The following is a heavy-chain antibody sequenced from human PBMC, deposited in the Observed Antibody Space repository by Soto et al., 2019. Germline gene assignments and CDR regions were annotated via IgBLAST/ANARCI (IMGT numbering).Heavy chain of an antibody. V-gene: IGHV3-7*03. J-gene: IGHJ3*02. Sequence: GSLLPACSASGFTFSSYWMSWVRQAPGKGLEWVANIKQDGSEKYYVDSVKGRFTISRDNAKNSLYLQMNSLRAEDTAVYYCARHGPSDAFDTWGQGTMVTV. CDR3: ARHGPSDAFDT. CDR1: GFTFSSYW. CDR2: IKQDGSEK.